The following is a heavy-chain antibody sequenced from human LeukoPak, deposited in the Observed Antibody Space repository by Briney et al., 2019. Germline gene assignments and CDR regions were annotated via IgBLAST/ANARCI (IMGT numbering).Heavy chain of an antibody. CDR2: IYHSGST. D-gene: IGHD4/OR15-4a*01. J-gene: IGHJ4*02. CDR1: GGSISSGGYS. Sequence: SQTLSLTCAVSGGSISSGGYSWSWIRQPPGKGLEWIGYIYHSGSTYYNPSLKSRVTISVDTSKNQFSLKLSSVTAADTAVYYCARSQLTDFDYWGQGTLVTVSS. CDR3: ARSQLTDFDY. V-gene: IGHV4-30-2*01.